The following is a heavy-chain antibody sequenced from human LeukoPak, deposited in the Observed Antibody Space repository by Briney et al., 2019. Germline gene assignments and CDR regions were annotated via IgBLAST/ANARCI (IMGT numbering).Heavy chain of an antibody. J-gene: IGHJ4*02. V-gene: IGHV1-46*01. Sequence: GASVKVSCKASGYTFTSYYMHWVRQAPGQGLEWMGIINPSGGSTSYAQKFQGRVTMTRDMSTSTVYMELRSLRSDDTAVYYCARDLARVAGTGFDYWGQGTLVTVSS. CDR2: INPSGGST. CDR3: ARDLARVAGTGFDY. CDR1: GYTFTSYY. D-gene: IGHD6-19*01.